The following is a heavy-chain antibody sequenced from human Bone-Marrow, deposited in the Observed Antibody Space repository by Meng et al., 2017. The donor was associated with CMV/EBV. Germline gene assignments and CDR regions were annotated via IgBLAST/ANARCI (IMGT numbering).Heavy chain of an antibody. Sequence: GESLKISCSASGFTLSSNYMSWVRQAPGKGLEWVSVIYSGGSTYYADSVKGRFTISRDNSKNTLYLQMNSLRAEDTAVYYCARDGGGKGIAFDIWGQGTMVTVSS. J-gene: IGHJ3*02. CDR2: IYSGGST. D-gene: IGHD4-23*01. V-gene: IGHV3-53*01. CDR1: GFTLSSNY. CDR3: ARDGGGKGIAFDI.